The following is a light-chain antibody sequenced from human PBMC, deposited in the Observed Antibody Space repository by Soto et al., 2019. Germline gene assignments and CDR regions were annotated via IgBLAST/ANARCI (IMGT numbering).Light chain of an antibody. CDR1: QSVTDW. V-gene: IGKV3-11*01. CDR3: AQRHWPWT. Sequence: EIVVTQSPATLSSSLGERATLSCRTSQSVTDWVAWYQHRPGQAPRLLIFDASNRAPDIPARFSGSGSGTDFTLTISGLEPEDSAVYYCAQRHWPWTVGQGTKVEI. CDR2: DAS. J-gene: IGKJ1*01.